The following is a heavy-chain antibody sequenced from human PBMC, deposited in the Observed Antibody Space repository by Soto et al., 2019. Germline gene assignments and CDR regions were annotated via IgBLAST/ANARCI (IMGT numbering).Heavy chain of an antibody. J-gene: IGHJ4*02. CDR2: IVPILGIA. Sequence: GASVKVSCKASGGTFSSYTISWVRQAPGQGLEWMGRIVPILGIANYAQKFQGRVTITADKSTSTAYMELSSLRSEDTAVYYCARADSSGWNKNFDYWGQGTLVTVSS. D-gene: IGHD6-19*01. CDR1: GGTFSSYT. V-gene: IGHV1-69*02. CDR3: ARADSSGWNKNFDY.